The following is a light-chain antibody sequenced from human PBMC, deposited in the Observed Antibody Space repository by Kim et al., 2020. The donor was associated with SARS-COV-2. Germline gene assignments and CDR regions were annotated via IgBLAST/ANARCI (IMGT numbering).Light chain of an antibody. Sequence: LSPGERATLSCSASQSFSSSYCAWYQQKAGQAPRLLIYGASSRATGITDRFSCSGSGTDFTLTISRLEPEDFAVYYCQQYGSSTYTFGQGTKLEI. CDR2: GAS. CDR3: QQYGSSTYT. V-gene: IGKV3-20*01. J-gene: IGKJ2*01. CDR1: QSFSSSY.